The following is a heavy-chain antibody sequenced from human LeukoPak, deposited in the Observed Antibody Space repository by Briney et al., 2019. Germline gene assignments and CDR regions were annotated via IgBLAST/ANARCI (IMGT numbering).Heavy chain of an antibody. V-gene: IGHV4-34*01. CDR3: ARGPSLRSPMDV. Sequence: PSETLSLTCAVYGGSFSGYYWSWIRQPPGKGLEWIGEINHSGSTNYNPSLKSRVTISVDTSKNQFSLKLSSVTAADTAVYYCARGPSLRSPMDVWGKGTTVTVSS. D-gene: IGHD3-3*01. J-gene: IGHJ6*04. CDR1: GGSFSGYY. CDR2: INHSGST.